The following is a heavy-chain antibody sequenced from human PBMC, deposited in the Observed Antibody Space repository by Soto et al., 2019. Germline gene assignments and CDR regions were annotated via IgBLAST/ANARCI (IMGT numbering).Heavy chain of an antibody. CDR1: GGSISGNSYY. Sequence: SETLSLTCTVSGGSISGNSYYWAWIRQPPGKGLEWIGSGYHGGNTYYNPSHKSRVTISVDTSTNQFSLKLNSVTAADTAVYYCARHLSGYGYLYFEYWGQGILVTVSS. V-gene: IGHV4-39*01. CDR2: GYHGGNT. D-gene: IGHD5-18*01. CDR3: ARHLSGYGYLYFEY. J-gene: IGHJ4*02.